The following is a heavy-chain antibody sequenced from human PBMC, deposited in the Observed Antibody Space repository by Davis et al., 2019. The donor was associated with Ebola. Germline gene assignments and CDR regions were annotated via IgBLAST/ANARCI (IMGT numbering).Heavy chain of an antibody. Sequence: SETLSPTCTVSGRSISIYYWSCIRQLPGKGLEWNGYIYYIGSTNYNPSLKSRATISVDTSKNQFSLKLSSVTAADTAVYYCARDSYDFWSGYYTGIWFDPWGQGTLVTVSS. V-gene: IGHV4-59*01. J-gene: IGHJ5*02. CDR1: GRSISIYY. CDR3: ARDSYDFWSGYYTGIWFDP. D-gene: IGHD3-3*01. CDR2: IYYIGST.